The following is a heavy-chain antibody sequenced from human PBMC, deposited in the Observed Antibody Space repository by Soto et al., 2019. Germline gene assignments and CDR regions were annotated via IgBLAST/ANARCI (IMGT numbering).Heavy chain of an antibody. D-gene: IGHD5-18*01. CDR2: MNPNSGNT. J-gene: IGHJ4*02. Sequence: GASVKVSCKASGYTFTSYDINWVRQATGQGLEWMGWMNPNSGNTGYAQKFQGRVTMTKNTSTDTAYMELSSLISEDTAVYYCATMGYSYGYFDYWGQGTLVTVSS. CDR3: ATMGYSYGYFDY. V-gene: IGHV1-8*01. CDR1: GYTFTSYD.